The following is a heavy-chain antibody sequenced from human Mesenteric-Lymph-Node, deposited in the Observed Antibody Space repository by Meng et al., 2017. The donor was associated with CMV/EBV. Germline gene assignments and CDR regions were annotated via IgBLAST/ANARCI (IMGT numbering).Heavy chain of an antibody. Sequence: ETLSLTCAVYGGSFSGYYWSWIRQAPGKGLEWVSSISSSSSYIYYADSVKGRFTISRDNAKNSLYLQMNSLRAEDTAVYYCASVGIEYSSSGDWFDPWGQGTLVTVSS. CDR1: GGSFSGYY. V-gene: IGHV3-21*01. CDR3: ASVGIEYSSSGDWFDP. J-gene: IGHJ5*02. CDR2: ISSSSSYI. D-gene: IGHD6-6*01.